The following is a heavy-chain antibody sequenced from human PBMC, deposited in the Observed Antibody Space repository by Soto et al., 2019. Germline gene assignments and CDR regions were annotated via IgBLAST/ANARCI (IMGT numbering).Heavy chain of an antibody. CDR1: GYTFTSYG. Sequence: ASVKVSSKASGYTFTSYGISWVRQAPGQGLEWMGWISAYNGNTDYAQKLQGRVTMTTDTSTSTAYMELRSLRSDDTAVYYCARYCSGGSCYSGAVDYWGQGTLVTVSS. D-gene: IGHD2-15*01. J-gene: IGHJ4*02. V-gene: IGHV1-18*04. CDR2: ISAYNGNT. CDR3: ARYCSGGSCYSGAVDY.